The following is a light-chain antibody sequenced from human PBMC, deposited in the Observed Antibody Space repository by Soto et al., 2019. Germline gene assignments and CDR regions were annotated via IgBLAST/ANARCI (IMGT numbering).Light chain of an antibody. CDR2: DAS. J-gene: IGKJ4*01. CDR3: QQRSNWPPLT. Sequence: EIVLTQSPATLSLSPGERATLSCRASQSVSSYLAWYQQKPGQAPRLLIYDASNRATGIPARFSGSGSGTDFTLTLSGVEPEAFAVYYCQQRSNWPPLTFGGGTKVEIK. CDR1: QSVSSY. V-gene: IGKV3-11*01.